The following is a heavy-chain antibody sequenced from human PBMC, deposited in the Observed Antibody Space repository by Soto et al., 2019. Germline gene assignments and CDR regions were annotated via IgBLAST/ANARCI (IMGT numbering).Heavy chain of an antibody. J-gene: IGHJ4*02. V-gene: IGHV1-18*01. Sequence: ASVKVSCKASGYTFTSYGISWVRQAPGQGLEWMGWISAYNGNTNYAQKLQGRVTMTTDTSTSTAYMELRSLRSDDTAVYYCARVPRFAIFGVVIYSGFDYWGQGTLVTVSS. CDR1: GYTFTSYG. D-gene: IGHD3-3*01. CDR2: ISAYNGNT. CDR3: ARVPRFAIFGVVIYSGFDY.